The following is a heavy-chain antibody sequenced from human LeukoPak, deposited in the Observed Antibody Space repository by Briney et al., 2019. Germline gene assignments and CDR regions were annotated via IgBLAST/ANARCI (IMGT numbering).Heavy chain of an antibody. Sequence: ASVKVSCKASGYTFTSYGISWVRQAPGQGLEWMGWISAYNGNTNYAQKLQGRVTMTTDTSTSTAYMELRSLRSDDTAVYYCARAMVRGVIYSAFDIWGQGTVVTVSS. CDR2: ISAYNGNT. CDR1: GYTFTSYG. V-gene: IGHV1-18*01. CDR3: ARAMVRGVIYSAFDI. J-gene: IGHJ3*02. D-gene: IGHD3-10*01.